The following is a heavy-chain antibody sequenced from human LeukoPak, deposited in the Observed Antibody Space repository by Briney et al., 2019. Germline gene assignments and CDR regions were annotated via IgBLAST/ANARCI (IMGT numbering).Heavy chain of an antibody. CDR2: IKQDGSEK. CDR1: GFPFSSYW. D-gene: IGHD1-7*01. Sequence: GGSLRLSCVASGFPFSSYWMNWVRQAPGKGLEWVANIKQDGSEKYYVDSVKGRFTVSRDNAENSLYLQMNSLGAEDTAVYYCATSRTFDYWGQGTLVTVSS. J-gene: IGHJ4*02. CDR3: ATSRTFDY. V-gene: IGHV3-7*01.